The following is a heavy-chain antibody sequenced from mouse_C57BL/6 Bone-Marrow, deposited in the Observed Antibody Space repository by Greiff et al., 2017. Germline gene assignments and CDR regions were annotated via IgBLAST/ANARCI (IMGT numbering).Heavy chain of an antibody. CDR1: GYTFTSYG. V-gene: IGHV1-81*01. CDR3: DYYGSSYFDY. CDR2: INPRSGNT. Sequence: QVQLQQSGAELARPGASVKLSCKASGYTFTSYGISWVKQRTGQGLEWIGEINPRSGNTYYHEKFKGKATLTADKSSSTAYLELRSLTSEDSAVYFCDYYGSSYFDYWGQGTTLTVSS. D-gene: IGHD1-1*01. J-gene: IGHJ2*01.